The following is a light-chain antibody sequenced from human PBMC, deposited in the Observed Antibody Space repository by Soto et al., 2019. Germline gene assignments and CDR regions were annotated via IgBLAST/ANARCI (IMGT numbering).Light chain of an antibody. V-gene: IGKV3D-20*01. CDR1: ERVRSSY. CDR3: QQYGSSPIT. CDR2: DAS. J-gene: IGKJ5*01. Sequence: IVLTQSPATMSLSPGERATLSCGASERVRSSYVAWYQMKAGLAPRLLIHDASTRASGIPDRFRGSKSGTDFTPTIRGLEPEDAALYYCQQYGSSPITFGQGTRLE.